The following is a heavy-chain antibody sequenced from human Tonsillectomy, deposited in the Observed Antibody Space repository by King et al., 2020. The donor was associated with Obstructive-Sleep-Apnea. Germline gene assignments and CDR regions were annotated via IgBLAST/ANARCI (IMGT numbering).Heavy chain of an antibody. CDR3: ASTSWGPAAPGYSDY. D-gene: IGHD2-2*01. Sequence: QLVQSGGGVVQPGRSLRLSCAASGFTFSSYAMHWVRQAPGKGLEWVAVISYDGSNKYYADSVKGRLTISRDNSKNTHYLQMNSLRAEDTAVYYCASTSWGPAAPGYSDYWGQGTLVTVSS. V-gene: IGHV3-30*04. J-gene: IGHJ4*02. CDR2: ISYDGSNK. CDR1: GFTFSSYA.